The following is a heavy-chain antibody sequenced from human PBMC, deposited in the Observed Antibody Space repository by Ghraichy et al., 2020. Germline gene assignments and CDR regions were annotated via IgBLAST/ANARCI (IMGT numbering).Heavy chain of an antibody. CDR2: LNPSSGGT. J-gene: IGHJ3*01. V-gene: IGHV1-2*06. CDR3: AREFRQSYCSGDSCYPKDAFDF. CDR1: GYIFAGYY. Sequence: ASVKVSCRTSGYIFAGYYIHWVRQDPGQGLEWSGRLNPSSGGTNYAQKFQRRVTMTSDASLRTAFMHLYSLRSDDTAIYFCAREFRQSYCSGDSCYPKDAFDFWGQGTLVPVSS. D-gene: IGHD2-15*01.